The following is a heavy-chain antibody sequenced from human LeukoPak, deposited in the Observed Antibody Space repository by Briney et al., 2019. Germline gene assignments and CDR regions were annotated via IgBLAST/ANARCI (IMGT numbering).Heavy chain of an antibody. CDR1: GFTFSNYA. V-gene: IGHV3-23*01. D-gene: IGHD3-3*01. Sequence: GGSLRLSRAGSGFTFSNYAMSWVRQAPGKGLEWVSVISGNGDTTYYADSVKGRFTISRDNSKNTLYLQMNSLRAEDTAIYSCAKDYRGSGYFFDVWSQGTMVAVSS. CDR3: AKDYRGSGYFFDV. CDR2: ISGNGDTT. J-gene: IGHJ3*01.